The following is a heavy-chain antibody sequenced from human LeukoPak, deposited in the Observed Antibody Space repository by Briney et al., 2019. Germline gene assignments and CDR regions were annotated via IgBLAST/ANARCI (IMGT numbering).Heavy chain of an antibody. CDR2: ISYDGSNK. CDR3: ASLYGSGSSLFDY. D-gene: IGHD3-10*01. V-gene: IGHV3-30*03. CDR1: GFTFSSYG. J-gene: IGHJ4*02. Sequence: GRSLRLSCAASGFTFSSYGMHWVRQAPGKGLEWVAVISYDGSNKYYADSVKGRFTISRDNSKNTLYLQMNSLRAEDTAVYYCASLYGSGSSLFDYWGQGTLVTVSS.